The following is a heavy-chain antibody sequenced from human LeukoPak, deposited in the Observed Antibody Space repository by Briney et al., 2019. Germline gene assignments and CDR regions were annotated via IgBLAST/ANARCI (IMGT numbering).Heavy chain of an antibody. D-gene: IGHD1-26*01. CDR2: ISGQTGKT. V-gene: IGHV1-18*01. J-gene: IGHJ3*02. CDR3: ARAPSYGDAFDI. Sequence: ASVKVSYKASGYTFSNYGISWVRQATGRGLEWMGWISGQTGKTKQAQKFQGRITLTTDSATNTAYMELRSLTSDDTAVYYCARAPSYGDAFDIWGQGTMVTVSS. CDR1: GYTFSNYG.